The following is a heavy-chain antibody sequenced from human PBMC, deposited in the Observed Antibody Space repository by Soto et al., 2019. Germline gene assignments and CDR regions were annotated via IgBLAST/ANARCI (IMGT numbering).Heavy chain of an antibody. CDR3: ARDRVRDYYDSSGYYP. CDR2: IYYSGST. CDR1: GGSISSYY. J-gene: IGHJ5*02. V-gene: IGHV4-59*01. Sequence: SETLSLTCTVSGGSISSYYWSWIRQPPGKGLEWIGYIYYSGSTNYNPSLKSRVTISVDTSKNQFSLKLSSVTAADTAVYYCARDRVRDYYDSSGYYPWGQGTLVTVSS. D-gene: IGHD3-22*01.